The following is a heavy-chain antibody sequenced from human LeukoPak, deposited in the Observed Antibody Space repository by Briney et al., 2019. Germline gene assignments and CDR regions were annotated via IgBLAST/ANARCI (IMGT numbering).Heavy chain of an antibody. J-gene: IGHJ4*02. CDR2: IYYSGST. Sequence: SEPLSLTCTVSGGSISSHYWSWIRQPPGKGLEWIGYIYYSGSTNYNPSLKSRVTISVDTSKNQFSLNLSSVTAADTAVYYCARVAGGGMVYWGQGTLVTVSS. D-gene: IGHD3-16*01. CDR3: ARVAGGGMVY. CDR1: GGSISSHY. V-gene: IGHV4-59*11.